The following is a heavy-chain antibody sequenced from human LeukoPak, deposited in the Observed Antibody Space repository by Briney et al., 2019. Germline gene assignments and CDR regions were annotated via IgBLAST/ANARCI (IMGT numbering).Heavy chain of an antibody. CDR3: AASSGVTLGRF. CDR2: IHYTGGT. J-gene: IGHJ4*02. V-gene: IGHV4-34*09. Sequence: SETLSLTCAVYGGSFSGYYWSWIRQHPGRGLEWIGYIHYTGGTSYNPSLKSRATMSLDTSMNQVSLKLNSLTAADTAVYYCAASSGVTLGRFWGQGTLLIVSS. CDR1: GGSFSGYY. D-gene: IGHD3-16*01.